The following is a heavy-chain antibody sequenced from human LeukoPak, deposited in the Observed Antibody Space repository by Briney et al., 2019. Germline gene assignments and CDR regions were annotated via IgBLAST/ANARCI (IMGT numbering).Heavy chain of an antibody. Sequence: GGSLRLSCAASGFTFSSYSMNWFREAPGKGLEWVSYISSSSSTIYYAESVKGRFTISRDNAKNSLYLQMNSLRAEDTAVYYCASLTPIVVVPAAHYYYMDVWGKGTTVTVSS. V-gene: IGHV3-48*01. CDR3: ASLTPIVVVPAAHYYYMDV. CDR1: GFTFSSYS. J-gene: IGHJ6*03. D-gene: IGHD2-2*01. CDR2: ISSSSSTI.